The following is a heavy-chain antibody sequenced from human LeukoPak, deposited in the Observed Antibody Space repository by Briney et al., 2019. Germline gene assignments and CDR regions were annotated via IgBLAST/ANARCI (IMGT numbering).Heavy chain of an antibody. CDR1: GFTFSSYA. J-gene: IGHJ4*02. CDR2: ISGSGGST. D-gene: IGHD4-17*01. CDR3: ARGTGDYGHFDY. V-gene: IGHV3-23*01. Sequence: GGSLRLSCAASGFTFSSYAMSWVRQAPGKGLEWVSAISGSGGSTYYADSVKGRFTISRDNAKNTLSLQMNSLRAEDTAIYYCARGTGDYGHFDYWGQGTLVTVSS.